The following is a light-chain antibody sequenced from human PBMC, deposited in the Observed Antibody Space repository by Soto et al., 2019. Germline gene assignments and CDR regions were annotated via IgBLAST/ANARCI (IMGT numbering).Light chain of an antibody. CDR2: AAS. J-gene: IGKJ4*01. V-gene: IGKV1-39*01. Sequence: DIQMTQSPSSLSASVGDRVTITCRASQSISSYLNWYQQKPGKAPKHLIYAASSLQSGVPSRFSGSESRTDFTLTISSLQPEDFATYYCQRSYSTPALTFGVGTKVEIK. CDR3: QRSYSTPALT. CDR1: QSISSY.